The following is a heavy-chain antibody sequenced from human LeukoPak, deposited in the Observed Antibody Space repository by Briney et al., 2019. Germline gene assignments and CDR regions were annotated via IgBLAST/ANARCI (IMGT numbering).Heavy chain of an antibody. CDR3: TRVGYIDEGIDY. J-gene: IGHJ4*02. V-gene: IGHV3-15*07. Sequence: GRSLRLSYAASGFTFSNAWMNWDRQAPGKGLEWVGRIKSKTDGGTIDYAAPVKGRFTISRDNAKNSLYLQMNSLRAEDTAIYYCTRVGYIDEGIDYWGQGTLVTVSS. CDR2: IKSKTDGGTI. CDR1: GFTFSNAW. D-gene: IGHD5-24*01.